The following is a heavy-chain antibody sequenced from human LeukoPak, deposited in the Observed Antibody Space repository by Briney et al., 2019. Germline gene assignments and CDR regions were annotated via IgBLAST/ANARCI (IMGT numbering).Heavy chain of an antibody. CDR2: ISSSSSYI. Sequence: GGSLRLSCAASGFTFSSYSMNWVRQAPGKGLEWVSSISSSSSYIYYADSVKGRFTISRDNAKNSLYLQMNSLRAEDTAVYYCARDISYYDSSGSRMGYCGMDVWGQGTTVTVSS. V-gene: IGHV3-21*01. CDR1: GFTFSSYS. J-gene: IGHJ6*02. CDR3: ARDISYYDSSGSRMGYCGMDV. D-gene: IGHD3-22*01.